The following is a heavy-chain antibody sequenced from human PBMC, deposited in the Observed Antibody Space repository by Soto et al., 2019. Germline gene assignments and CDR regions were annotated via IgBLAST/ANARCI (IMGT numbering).Heavy chain of an antibody. Sequence: QVQLQESGPGLVKPSETLSLTCTVSGGSVNSDSNYWSWIRQPPGKGLEWIGYIYYTGRTIFNPSLRSRVTMSVDTSKNQFSLQLTSVTAADTAVYYCAGQTTTVTTFDFWGPGTLVTVSS. CDR1: GGSVNSDSNY. J-gene: IGHJ4*02. D-gene: IGHD4-17*01. CDR2: IYYTGRT. V-gene: IGHV4-61*01. CDR3: AGQTTTVTTFDF.